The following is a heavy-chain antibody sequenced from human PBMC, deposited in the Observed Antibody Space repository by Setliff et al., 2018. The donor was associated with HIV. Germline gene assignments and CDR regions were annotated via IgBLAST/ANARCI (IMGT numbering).Heavy chain of an antibody. J-gene: IGHJ4*02. CDR1: GGSISSNNDH. CDR3: ARDPHYFDTSGYYSYFYFDF. V-gene: IGHV4-39*07. CDR2: ISHSGNT. Sequence: SETLSLTCTVSGGSISSNNDHWGWIRQPPGKGLEWIGSISHSGNTYHNPSLQSRVTISLDMSKSQFSLKLGSMSAADTAVYYCARDPHYFDTSGYYSYFYFDFWGQGMLVTVSS. D-gene: IGHD3-22*01.